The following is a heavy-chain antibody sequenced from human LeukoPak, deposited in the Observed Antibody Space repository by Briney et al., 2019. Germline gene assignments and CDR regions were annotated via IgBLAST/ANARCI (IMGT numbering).Heavy chain of an antibody. CDR1: GFTFDDYA. J-gene: IGHJ6*02. V-gene: IGHV3-43*02. Sequence: SGGSLRLSCAASGFTFDDYAMHWVRRAPGKGLEWVSLISGDGGSTYYADSVKGRFTISRDNSKNSLYLQMNSMRTEDTALYYCAKDIVDTVNYYYYGMDVWGQGTTVTVSS. CDR2: ISGDGGST. CDR3: AKDIVDTVNYYYYGMDV. D-gene: IGHD5-12*01.